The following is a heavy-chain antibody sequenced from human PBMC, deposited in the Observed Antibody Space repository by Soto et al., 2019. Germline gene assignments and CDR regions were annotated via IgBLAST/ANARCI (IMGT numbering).Heavy chain of an antibody. V-gene: IGHV1-69*06. CDR2: IIPQFGTG. D-gene: IGHD3-3*01. CDR3: ASGFWSGPIAYYFDS. Sequence: QVQLVQSGAEVKKPGSSVKVSCKASGGSLSTQAISWVRQAPGQRLEWMGGIIPQFGTGNYAQGFQDRVTFSADKSTSTAYMEVTSLRSEDTAVYYCASGFWSGPIAYYFDSWGQGTLVTVSS. CDR1: GGSLSTQA. J-gene: IGHJ4*01.